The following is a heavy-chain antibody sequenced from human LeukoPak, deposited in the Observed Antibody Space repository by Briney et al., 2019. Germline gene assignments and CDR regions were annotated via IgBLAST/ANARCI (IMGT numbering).Heavy chain of an antibody. V-gene: IGHV1-69*04. J-gene: IGHJ6*02. D-gene: IGHD6-13*01. CDR2: IIPILGIA. CDR1: GGTFSSYA. CDR3: ASPKGSSSWYRSPYYYGMDV. Sequence: SVKVSCKASGGTFSSYAISWVRQAPGQGLEWMGRIIPILGIANYAQKFQGRVTITADKSTSTAYMELSSLRSEDTAVYYCASPKGSSSWYRSPYYYGMDVWGQGTTVTVPS.